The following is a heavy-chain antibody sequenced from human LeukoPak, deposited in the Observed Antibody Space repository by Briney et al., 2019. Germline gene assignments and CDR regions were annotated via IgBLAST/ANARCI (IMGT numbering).Heavy chain of an antibody. J-gene: IGHJ5*02. Sequence: ASVKVSCKASGYTFTGYYMHWVRQAPGQGLEWMGWINPNSGGTNYAQKFQGRVTMTRDTSISTAYMELSRLRSDDTAVYYCARDFLQLPRVYNWFDPWGQGTLVTVSS. D-gene: IGHD2-2*01. V-gene: IGHV1-2*02. CDR1: GYTFTGYY. CDR2: INPNSGGT. CDR3: ARDFLQLPRVYNWFDP.